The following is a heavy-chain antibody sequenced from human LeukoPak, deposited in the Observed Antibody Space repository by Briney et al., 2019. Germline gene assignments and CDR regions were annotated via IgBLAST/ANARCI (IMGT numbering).Heavy chain of an antibody. CDR1: GFTFDDYA. J-gene: IGHJ4*02. D-gene: IGHD6-6*01. V-gene: IGHV3-9*01. CDR3: AREGGGIAARTGFDY. CDR2: ISWNSGSI. Sequence: PGRSLRLSCAASGFTFDDYAMHWVRQAPGKGLEWVSGISWNSGSIGYADSVKGRFTISRDNAKNSLYLQMNSLRAEDTAVYYCAREGGGIAARTGFDYWGQGTLVTVSS.